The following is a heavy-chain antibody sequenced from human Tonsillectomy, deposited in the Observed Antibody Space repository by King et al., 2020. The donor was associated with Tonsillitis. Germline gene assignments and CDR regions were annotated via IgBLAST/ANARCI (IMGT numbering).Heavy chain of an antibody. CDR2: ISWDGSST. V-gene: IGHV3-43*01. CDR1: GFTFDDYT. CDR3: AKDFSGWRGDYCCGMDV. J-gene: IGHJ6*02. Sequence: QLVQSGGVVVQPGGSLRLSCAASGFTFDDYTMHWVRQAPGKGLEWVSLISWDGSSTYYADSVKGRFTISRENSKNSLYLQMNSLRTEDTALYYCAKDFSGWRGDYCCGMDVWGRGTTVTVSS. D-gene: IGHD3-3*01.